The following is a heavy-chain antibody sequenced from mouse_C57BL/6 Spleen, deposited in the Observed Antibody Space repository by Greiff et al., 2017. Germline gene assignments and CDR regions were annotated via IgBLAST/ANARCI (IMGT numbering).Heavy chain of an antibody. CDR3: ARRVGDGYSDV. CDR2: IYWDDDK. Sequence: QVTLKECGPGILQSSQTLSLTCSFSGFSLSTSGMGVSWIRQPSGKGLEWLAHIYWDDDKRYNPSLKSRLTISKDTSRNQVFLKITSVDTADTATYYCARRVGDGYSDVWGTGTTVTVSS. CDR1: GFSLSTSGMG. J-gene: IGHJ1*03. V-gene: IGHV8-12*01. D-gene: IGHD2-3*01.